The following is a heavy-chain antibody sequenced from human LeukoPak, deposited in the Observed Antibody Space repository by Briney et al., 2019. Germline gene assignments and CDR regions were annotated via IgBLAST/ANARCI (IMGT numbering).Heavy chain of an antibody. CDR2: ISSSGSYI. V-gene: IGHV3-21*01. CDR1: GFTFSSYS. J-gene: IGHJ4*02. D-gene: IGHD6-13*01. CDR3: ARDRQYSSSWTLPPD. Sequence: GGSLRLSCAASGFTFSSYSMNWVRQAPGKGLEWVSSISSSGSYIYYADSVKGRFTISRDNAKNSLYLQMNSLRAEDTAVYYCARDRQYSSSWTLPPDWGQGTLVTVSS.